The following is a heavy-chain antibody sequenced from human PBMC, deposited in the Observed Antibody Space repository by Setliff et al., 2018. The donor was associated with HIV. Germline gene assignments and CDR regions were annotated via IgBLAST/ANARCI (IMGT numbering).Heavy chain of an antibody. CDR2: IYYTGST. V-gene: IGHV4-30-4*08. Sequence: SETLSLTCTVSGGSISSGDYYWSWIRQHPRKGLEWIGYIYYTGSTYYNPSLKSRVTISVDTSKNQFSLNLSSVTGADTAVYYCAVGSSGYPFDYWGQGSLVTVSS. J-gene: IGHJ4*02. D-gene: IGHD3-22*01. CDR1: GGSISSGDYY. CDR3: AVGSSGYPFDY.